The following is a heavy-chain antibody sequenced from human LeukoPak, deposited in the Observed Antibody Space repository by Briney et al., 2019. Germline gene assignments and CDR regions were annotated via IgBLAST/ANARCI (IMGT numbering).Heavy chain of an antibody. CDR1: GYTFTGYY. CDR3: ARGLCIAAAGKCGGVGY. Sequence: ASVKVSCKASGYTFTGYYMHWVRQAPGQGLEWMGWMNPNSGNTGYAQKFQGRVTMTRNTSISTAYMELSSLRSEDTAVYYCARGLCIAAAGKCGGVGYWGQGTLVTVSS. CDR2: MNPNSGNT. D-gene: IGHD6-13*01. V-gene: IGHV1-8*02. J-gene: IGHJ4*02.